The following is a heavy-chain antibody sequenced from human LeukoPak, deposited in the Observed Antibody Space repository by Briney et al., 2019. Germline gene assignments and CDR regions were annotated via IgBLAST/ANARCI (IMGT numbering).Heavy chain of an antibody. Sequence: GGPLRLSCAASGFTFMSYSMNGVRQSPGKGLEWVSLISSSSSYIYYADYVKGRFNISRDNAKNSLHLQMDSLRAEDTAGYYCASYKRIQLWLNYWGQGTLVTVSS. CDR2: ISSSSSYI. D-gene: IGHD5-18*01. V-gene: IGHV3-21*05. J-gene: IGHJ4*02. CDR3: ASYKRIQLWLNY. CDR1: GFTFMSYS.